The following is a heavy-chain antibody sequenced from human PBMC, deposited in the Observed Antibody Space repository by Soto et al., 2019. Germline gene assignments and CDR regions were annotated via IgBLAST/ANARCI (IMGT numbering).Heavy chain of an antibody. V-gene: IGHV1-69*01. CDR1: GGTFSSYA. J-gene: IGHJ6*01. Sequence: QVQLVQSGAEVKKPGSSVKVSCKASGGTFSSYAISWVRQAPGQGLEWMGGIIPIFGTANYAQKFQGRVTITADVCTRIADMGLSSLRSEDTAVYYGARTLEYRSSSVHYYYYGMDVWGQVTTVTVSS. D-gene: IGHD6-6*01. CDR3: ARTLEYRSSSVHYYYYGMDV. CDR2: IIPIFGTA.